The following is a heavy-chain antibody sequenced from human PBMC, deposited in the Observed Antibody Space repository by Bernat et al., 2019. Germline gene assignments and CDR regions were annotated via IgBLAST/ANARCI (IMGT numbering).Heavy chain of an antibody. CDR1: GFSFDTLA. Sequence: QLMESGGGLVQPGGSLRLSCAASGFSFDTLAMAWVRQAPGKGLEWVSTVSGGGSTYYADSVKGRFTISRDNSKKIVYLQMNSLRVDDTAVFYCAKFKGKVLGNYCMNVWGKGTTVTVS. V-gene: IGHV3-23*01. D-gene: IGHD6-6*01. CDR2: VSGGGST. CDR3: AKFKGKVLGNYCMNV. J-gene: IGHJ6*03.